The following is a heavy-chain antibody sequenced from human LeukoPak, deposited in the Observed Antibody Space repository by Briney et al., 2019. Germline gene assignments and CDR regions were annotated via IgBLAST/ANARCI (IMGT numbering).Heavy chain of an antibody. CDR1: GYSFTSYW. CDR3: ARQLSSSGWYDAFDI. Sequence: GESLKISCKGSGYSFTSYWIGWVRQMPGKGLEWMGIIYPGDSDTRYSPSFQGQVTISADKSISTAYLQWSSLKASDTAMYYCARQLSSSGWYDAFDIWGQGTMVTVSS. J-gene: IGHJ3*02. D-gene: IGHD6-19*01. CDR2: IYPGDSDT. V-gene: IGHV5-51*01.